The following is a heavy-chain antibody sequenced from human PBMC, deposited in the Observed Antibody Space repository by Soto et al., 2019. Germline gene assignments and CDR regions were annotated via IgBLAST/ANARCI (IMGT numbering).Heavy chain of an antibody. CDR1: GGTFSSYA. CDR3: ARDNSSWAPWYYYYGMDV. J-gene: IGHJ6*02. D-gene: IGHD6-13*01. V-gene: IGHV1-69*01. CDR2: IIPIFGTA. Sequence: QVQLVQSGAEVKKPGSSVKVSCKASGGTFSSYAISWVRQAPGQGLEWMGGIIPIFGTANYAQKFQGRVTITADESTSTAYMELSSLRSEDTVVYYCARDNSSWAPWYYYYGMDVWGQGTTVTVSS.